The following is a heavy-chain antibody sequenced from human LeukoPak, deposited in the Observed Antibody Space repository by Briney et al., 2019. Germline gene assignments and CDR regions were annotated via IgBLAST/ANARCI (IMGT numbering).Heavy chain of an antibody. CDR2: ISYDGSNK. CDR1: GFTFSSYC. Sequence: GALRLSCAASGFTFSSYCMHWVRQAPGKGLEWVAVISYDGSNKYYADSVKGRFTISRDNSKNTLYLQMNSLRAEDTAVYYCAKDLGGSFDYWGQGTLVTVSS. D-gene: IGHD1-26*01. J-gene: IGHJ4*02. V-gene: IGHV3-30*18. CDR3: AKDLGGSFDY.